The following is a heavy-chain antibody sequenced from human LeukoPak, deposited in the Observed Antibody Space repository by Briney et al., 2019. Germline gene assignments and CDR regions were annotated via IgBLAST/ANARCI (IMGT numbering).Heavy chain of an antibody. J-gene: IGHJ6*03. CDR3: ARVKYRGYCSGGSCLTSTYYMDV. V-gene: IGHV6-1*01. CDR2: TYYRSKWYF. D-gene: IGHD2-15*01. CDR1: GDSVSIKSAA. Sequence: SQTLSLTCALSGDSVSIKSAAWNWIRQSPSRGLEWLGRTYYRSKWYFDYAVYVKSRITINPDTSKNQFSLQLNSVTPEDTAVYSCARVKYRGYCSGGSCLTSTYYMDVWGKGTTVTISS.